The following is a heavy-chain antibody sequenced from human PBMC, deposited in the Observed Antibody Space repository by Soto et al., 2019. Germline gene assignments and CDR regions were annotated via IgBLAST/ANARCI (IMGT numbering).Heavy chain of an antibody. D-gene: IGHD2-2*01. CDR3: SKDIGFQQQLFVFVL. CDR2: IIPMFSSS. Sequence: QVQLVQSGAEVKKHGSSVKVSCTASGGTFSDYAFSWVRHAPGQGLEWMGGIIPMFSSSSFAHKFKGRLTITADDSTITAYMSLSSMGSADTAMYYCSKDIGFQQQLFVFVLWGPGTLVTVSS. V-gene: IGHV1-69*01. J-gene: IGHJ4*02. CDR1: GGTFSDYA.